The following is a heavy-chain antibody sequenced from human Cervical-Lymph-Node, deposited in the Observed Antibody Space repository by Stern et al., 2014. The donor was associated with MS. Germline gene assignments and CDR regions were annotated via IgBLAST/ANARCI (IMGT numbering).Heavy chain of an antibody. CDR1: RFTFSSYW. J-gene: IGHJ4*02. CDR3: ARDRGWLSFDS. D-gene: IGHD6-19*01. V-gene: IGHV3-7*01. Sequence: VQLVESGGGLVQPGGSLRLSCAASRFTFSSYWMTWVRQAPGKGLEWVANIKQDGSENNYVDHVKGRFTISRDNAKNSLYLQMNSLRAEDTAVYYCARDRGWLSFDSWGQGTLVTVSS. CDR2: IKQDGSEN.